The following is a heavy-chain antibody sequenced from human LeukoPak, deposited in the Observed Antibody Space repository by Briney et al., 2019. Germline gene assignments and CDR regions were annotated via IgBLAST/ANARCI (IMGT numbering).Heavy chain of an antibody. D-gene: IGHD6-19*01. CDR2: IYYSGIT. J-gene: IGHJ6*03. CDR3: ARGLGKWLVRRYYYYYMDV. Sequence: SETLSLTCTVSGGSISSCYWNWIRQPPGKGLEWIGYIYYSGITNYNPSLKSRVTISVDTSKSQFSLKLSSVTAADTALYYCARGLGKWLVRRYYYYYMDVWGKGTTVTVSS. V-gene: IGHV4-59*01. CDR1: GGSISSCY.